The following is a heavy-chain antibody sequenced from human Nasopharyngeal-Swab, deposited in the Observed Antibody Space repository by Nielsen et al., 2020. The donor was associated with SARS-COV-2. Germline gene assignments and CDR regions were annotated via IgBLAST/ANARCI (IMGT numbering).Heavy chain of an antibody. CDR1: GFTFSSYG. D-gene: IGHD3-16*01. Sequence: GESLKISCVASGFTFSSYGMHWVRQAPGKGLEWVAFIRYDGSGKYYADSVKGRFTISRDISKNTLFLQMKSLRAEDTAIYYCARASWRGDFDAFDIWGQGTMVTVSS. V-gene: IGHV3-30*02. J-gene: IGHJ3*02. CDR3: ARASWRGDFDAFDI. CDR2: IRYDGSGK.